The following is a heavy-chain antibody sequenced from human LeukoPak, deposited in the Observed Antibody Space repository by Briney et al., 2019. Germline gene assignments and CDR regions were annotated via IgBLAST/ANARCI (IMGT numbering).Heavy chain of an antibody. D-gene: IGHD2-2*01. CDR1: GYTFSNYG. J-gene: IGHJ4*02. Sequence: ASVKVSCKASGYTFSNYGIIWVRQAPGQGLEWMGWISADNGNTEYAQQLQGRVTLTTDTSTSTAYMELRGLRSDDTAVYYCAINQPHLFVVVPEVEDYWGQGTLVTVSS. V-gene: IGHV1-18*01. CDR3: AINQPHLFVVVPEVEDY. CDR2: ISADNGNT.